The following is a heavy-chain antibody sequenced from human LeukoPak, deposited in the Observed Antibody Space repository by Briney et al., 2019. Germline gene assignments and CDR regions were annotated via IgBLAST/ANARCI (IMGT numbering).Heavy chain of an antibody. Sequence: SETLSLTCTVPGGSISSYYWSWIRQPPGKGLEWIGYIYYSGSTNYNPSLKSRVTISVDTSKNQFSLKLSSVTAADTAVYYCARGRLTYYYGSGSLFDYWGQGTLVTVSS. V-gene: IGHV4-59*01. CDR3: ARGRLTYYYGSGSLFDY. CDR2: IYYSGST. D-gene: IGHD3-10*01. J-gene: IGHJ4*02. CDR1: GGSISSYY.